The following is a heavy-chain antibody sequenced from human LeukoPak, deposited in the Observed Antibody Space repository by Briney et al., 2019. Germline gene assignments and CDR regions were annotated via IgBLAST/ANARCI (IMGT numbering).Heavy chain of an antibody. CDR3: ALMNYYDSSGLDY. CDR2: ISGSGGST. CDR1: GFTFSSYA. D-gene: IGHD3-22*01. Sequence: PGGSLGLSCAASGFTFSSYAMSWVRQAPGKGLEWVSPISGSGGSTYYADSVKGRFTISRDNSKNTLYLQMNSLRAEDTAVYYCALMNYYDSSGLDYWGQGTLVTVSS. J-gene: IGHJ4*02. V-gene: IGHV3-23*01.